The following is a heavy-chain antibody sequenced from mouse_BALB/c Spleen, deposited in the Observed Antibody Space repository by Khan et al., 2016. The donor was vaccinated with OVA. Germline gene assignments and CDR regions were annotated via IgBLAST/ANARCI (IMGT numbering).Heavy chain of an antibody. CDR2: VSTGGSYT. D-gene: IGHD1-1*01. V-gene: IGHV5-6*01. CDR3: TRPAYYYDSEEFAY. J-gene: IGHJ3*01. Sequence: EVELVESGGDLVKPGGSLKLSYAASGFTFSTYGMSWVRQAPDKRLEWVATVSTGGSYTYYPDRVKGRFTISSDNAKNHLSLPMRGLRSEDTAMFYCTRPAYYYDSEEFAYWGQGTLVTVSA. CDR1: GFTFSTYG.